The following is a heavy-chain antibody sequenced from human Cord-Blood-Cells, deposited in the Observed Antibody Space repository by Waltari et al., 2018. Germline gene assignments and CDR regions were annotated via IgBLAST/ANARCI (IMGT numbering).Heavy chain of an antibody. CDR3: ARQGGMTTVTHFDY. Sequence: QLQLQESGPGLVKPSETLSLTCTVSGGSISSSSYYWGWIRQPPGKGLEWIGRIYYSGSTYYNPSLKRRGTISVDTSKNQFALKRSSVTAADTAVYYCARQGGMTTVTHFDYWGQGTLVTVSS. V-gene: IGHV4-39*07. CDR2: IYYSGST. J-gene: IGHJ4*02. D-gene: IGHD4-17*01. CDR1: GGSISSSSYY.